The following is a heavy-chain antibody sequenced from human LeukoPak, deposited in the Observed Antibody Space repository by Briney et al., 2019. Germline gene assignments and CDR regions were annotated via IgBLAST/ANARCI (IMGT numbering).Heavy chain of an antibody. V-gene: IGHV3-23*01. CDR3: ARQYSSGWYYFDY. Sequence: GGSLRLSCAASGFTFSSYAMSWVRRAPGKGLEWVSGITTSGGSASYADSVKGRFTISRDNSKNTLYLQMNSLRAEDTAVYYCARQYSSGWYYFDYWGQGTLVTVSS. CDR2: ITTSGGSA. D-gene: IGHD6-19*01. J-gene: IGHJ4*02. CDR1: GFTFSSYA.